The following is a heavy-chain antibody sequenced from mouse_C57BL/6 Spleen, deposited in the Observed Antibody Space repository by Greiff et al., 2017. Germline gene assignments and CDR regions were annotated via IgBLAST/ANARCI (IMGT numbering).Heavy chain of an antibody. CDR3: AKDGSSYSGYCYFDV. D-gene: IGHD1-1*01. CDR2: INPSNGGT. J-gene: IGHJ1*03. Sequence: QVQLQQPGTELVKPGASVKLSCKASGYTFTSYWMHWVKQRPGQGLEWIGNINPSNGGTNYNEKFKSKATLTVDKSSSTAYMQLSSLTSEDSAVYYCAKDGSSYSGYCYFDVWGTGTTVTVAS. V-gene: IGHV1-53*01. CDR1: GYTFTSYW.